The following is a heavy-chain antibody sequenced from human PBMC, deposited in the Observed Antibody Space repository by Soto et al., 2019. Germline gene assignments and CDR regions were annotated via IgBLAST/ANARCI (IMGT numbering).Heavy chain of an antibody. V-gene: IGHV3-7*01. CDR3: ARGRYCISTSCYLDY. J-gene: IGHJ4*02. Sequence: EVQLVESGGGLVQPGGSLRLSCAASGFTFSSYWMSWVRQAPGKGLEWVANIKQDGSEKYYVDSVKGRFTISRDNAKNSLYLQMNSLRAEDTAGYYCARGRYCISTSCYLDYWGQGTLVTVSS. D-gene: IGHD2-2*01. CDR2: IKQDGSEK. CDR1: GFTFSSYW.